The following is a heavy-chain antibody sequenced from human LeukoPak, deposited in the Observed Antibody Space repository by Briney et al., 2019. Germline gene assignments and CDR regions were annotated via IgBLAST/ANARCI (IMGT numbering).Heavy chain of an antibody. V-gene: IGHV3-48*04. CDR1: GFTFSSYS. CDR3: ARSSREDYYGSGSYYY. CDR2: ISSSSSTI. J-gene: IGHJ4*02. Sequence: GGSLRLSCAASGFTFSSYSMNWVRQAPGKGLEWVSYISSSSSTIYYADSVKGRFTISRDNAKNSLYLQMNSLRAEDTAVYYCARSSREDYYGSGSYYYWGQGTLVTVSS. D-gene: IGHD3-10*01.